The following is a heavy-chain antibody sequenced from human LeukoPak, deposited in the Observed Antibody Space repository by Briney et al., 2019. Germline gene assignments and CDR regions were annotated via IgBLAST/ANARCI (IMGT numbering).Heavy chain of an antibody. J-gene: IGHJ6*03. Sequence: SETLSLTCTVSGYSITRGYYWGWIRQPPGKGLEWIGSIYHSGSTYYNPSLKSRVVISVDTSKNHFSLKLNSVTAADTAVYFCARSGPYYYHYMDVWGKGTTVTVSS. D-gene: IGHD3-10*01. CDR2: IYHSGST. V-gene: IGHV4-38-2*02. CDR1: GYSITRGYY. CDR3: ARSGPYYYHYMDV.